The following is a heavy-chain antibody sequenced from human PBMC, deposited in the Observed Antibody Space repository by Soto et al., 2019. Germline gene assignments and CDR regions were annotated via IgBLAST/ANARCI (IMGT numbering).Heavy chain of an antibody. CDR1: GYTFTSYG. J-gene: IGHJ6*02. CDR2: ISPNNGNT. V-gene: IGHV1-18*01. CDR3: ARGNYYDFWSGYLLGMDV. Sequence: ASVKVSCKASGYTFTSYGISWVRQAPGQGLEWMGWISPNNGNTNYAQKFQGWVTMTRDTSTSTAYMELSRLRSDDTAVYYCARGNYYDFWSGYLLGMDVWGQGTTVTVSS. D-gene: IGHD3-3*01.